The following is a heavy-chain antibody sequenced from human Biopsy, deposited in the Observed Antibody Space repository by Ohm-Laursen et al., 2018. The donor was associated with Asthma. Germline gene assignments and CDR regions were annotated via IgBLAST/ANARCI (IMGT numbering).Heavy chain of an antibody. CDR3: VKDTEETPTGYYTFEV. CDR1: GFTFSHYN. J-gene: IGHJ3*01. D-gene: IGHD3-9*01. V-gene: IGHV3-23*01. Sequence: SLRLSCAASGFTFSHYNMNWVRQAPGKGLEWVSSITGSGGFTYYADSVKGRFTVTRDDSKNTLYLDMTRLRAEDTAVYYCVKDTEETPTGYYTFEVWGRGTMVTVSS. CDR2: ITGSGGFT.